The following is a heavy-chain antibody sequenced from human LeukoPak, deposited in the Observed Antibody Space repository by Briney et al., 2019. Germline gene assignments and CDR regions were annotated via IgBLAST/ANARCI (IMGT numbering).Heavy chain of an antibody. D-gene: IGHD2-15*01. CDR3: AREVVALDY. V-gene: IGHV3-30-3*01. J-gene: IGHJ4*02. CDR1: GFTFSSYA. Sequence: GGSLRLSCAASGFTFSSYAMHWVRQAPGKELEWVAVISYDGSNKYYADSVRGRFTISRDNSKNTLYLQMNSLRAEDTAVYYCAREVVALDYWGQGTLVTVSS. CDR2: ISYDGSNK.